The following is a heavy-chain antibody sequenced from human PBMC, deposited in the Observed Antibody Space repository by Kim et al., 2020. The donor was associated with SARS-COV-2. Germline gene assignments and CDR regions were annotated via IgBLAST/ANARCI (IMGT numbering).Heavy chain of an antibody. D-gene: IGHD3-10*01. CDR2: IIPLFGTA. J-gene: IGHJ4*02. V-gene: IGHV1-69*13. CDR1: GGTFSSYA. CDR3: ARGWSPGGDGSGSYFVY. Sequence: SVKVSCKASGGTFSSYAISWVRQAPGQGLEWMGGIIPLFGTANYAQKFQGRVTITADESTSTAYRELSSLRSEDTALYYCARGWSPGGDGSGSYFVYWGQRALVTVSS.